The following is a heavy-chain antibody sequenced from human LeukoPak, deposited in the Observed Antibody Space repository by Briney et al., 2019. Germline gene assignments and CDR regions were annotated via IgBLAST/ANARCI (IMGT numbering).Heavy chain of an antibody. V-gene: IGHV1-69*02. Sequence: GASVKVSCKASGYTFTGYYIHWVRQAPGQGLEWMGRIIPILGIANYAQKFQGRVTITADKSTSTAYMELSSLRSEDTAVYYCASVTCASCPHGDWFDPWGQGTLVTVSS. CDR3: ASVTCASCPHGDWFDP. J-gene: IGHJ5*02. CDR2: IIPILGIA. CDR1: GYTFTGYY. D-gene: IGHD2-2*01.